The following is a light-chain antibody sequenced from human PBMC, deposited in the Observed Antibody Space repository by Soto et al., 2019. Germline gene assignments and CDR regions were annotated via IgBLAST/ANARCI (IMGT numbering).Light chain of an antibody. V-gene: IGLV1-40*01. J-gene: IGLJ1*01. CDR3: QSYDSSLSGPYDV. Sequence: QSVLTQPPSVSGAPGQRVTISCTGSSSNIGAGYDVHWYQQLPGTAPKLLIYGNSNRPSGVPDRFSGSKSGTSASLAITGLQAEDEADYYCQSYDSSLSGPYDVFGNGTKVTV. CDR1: SSNIGAGYD. CDR2: GNS.